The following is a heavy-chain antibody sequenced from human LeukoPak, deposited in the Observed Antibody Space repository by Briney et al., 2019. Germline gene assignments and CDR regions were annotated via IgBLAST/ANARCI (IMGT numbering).Heavy chain of an antibody. D-gene: IGHD3-22*01. CDR3: ATNYYDSSRGGSDY. CDR1: GITFSNYA. CDR2: ISGSGGSA. Sequence: PGGSLRLSCAASGITFSNYAMNWVRRAPGKGLEGVSTISGSGGSAYYVDSVKGRFTISRDNSRNTLYLQMNSLRAEDTAVYYCATNYYDSSRGGSDYWGQGTLVTVSS. J-gene: IGHJ4*02. V-gene: IGHV3-23*01.